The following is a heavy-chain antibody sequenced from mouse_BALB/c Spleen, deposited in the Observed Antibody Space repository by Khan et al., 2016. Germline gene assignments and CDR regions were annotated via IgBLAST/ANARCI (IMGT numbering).Heavy chain of an antibody. V-gene: IGHV3-2*02. CDR1: GYSITSDYA. CDR3: ARNGDGWYFDV. D-gene: IGHD4-1*01. J-gene: IGHJ1*01. CDR2: ISYSGST. Sequence: VQLKESGPGLVKPSQSLSLTCTVTGYSITSDYAWNWIRQFPGNKLEWMGYISYSGSTSYNPSLKSRISITRDTSKNQFFLQLNSVTTEDTATYYCARNGDGWYFDVWGAGTTVTVSS.